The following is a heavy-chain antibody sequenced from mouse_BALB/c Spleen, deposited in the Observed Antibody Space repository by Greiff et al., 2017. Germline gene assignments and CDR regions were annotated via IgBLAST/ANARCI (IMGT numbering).Heavy chain of an antibody. J-gene: IGHJ3*01. CDR3: ARSIYYDYDGFAY. Sequence: VKLMESGPGLVQPSQSLSITCTVSGFSLTSYGVHWVRQSPGKGLEWLGVIWSGGSTDYNAAFISRLSISKDNSKSQVFFKMNSLQANDTAIYYCARSIYYDYDGFAYWGQGTLVTVSA. CDR1: GFSLTSYG. V-gene: IGHV2-2*02. CDR2: IWSGGST. D-gene: IGHD2-4*01.